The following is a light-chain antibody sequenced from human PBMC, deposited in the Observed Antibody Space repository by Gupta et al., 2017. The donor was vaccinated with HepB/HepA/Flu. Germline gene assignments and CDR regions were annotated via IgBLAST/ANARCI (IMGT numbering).Light chain of an antibody. J-gene: IGKJ5*01. CDR3: QQYDNLPPLGPKIT. CDR2: DAS. CDR1: QDISNY. V-gene: IGKV1-33*01. Sequence: DIQMTQSPSSLSASVGDRVTITCQASQDISNYLNWYQQKPGKAPKLLIYDASNLETGVPSRFSGSGSGTDFTFTISSLQPEDIATYYCQQYDNLPPLGPKITFGQGTRLEIK.